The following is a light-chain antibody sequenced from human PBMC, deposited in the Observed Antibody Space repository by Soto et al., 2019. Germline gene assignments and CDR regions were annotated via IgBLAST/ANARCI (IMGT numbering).Light chain of an antibody. CDR2: DAP. CDR1: QGVGSS. Sequence: VLTQSPATLSLSPGERATLSCRASQGVGSSLAWYQQRPGQAPRLLFSDAPNRAPGIPPRFSGSGSGTDFTLAISSLEAEDFAVYYCQHRSIWPAFGQGTRL. V-gene: IGKV3-11*01. CDR3: QHRSIWPA. J-gene: IGKJ5*01.